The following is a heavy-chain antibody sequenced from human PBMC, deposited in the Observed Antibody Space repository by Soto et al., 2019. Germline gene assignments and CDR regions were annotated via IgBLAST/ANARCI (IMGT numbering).Heavy chain of an antibody. Sequence: QVQLVESGGGVVQPGRSLRLSCAASGFTFSSYAMHWVRQAPGKGLEWVAVISYDGSNKYYADSVKGRFTISRDNSKNTLYLQMNSLRAEDTAVYYCARDFVIGGATRGSDWGQGTMVTVSA. V-gene: IGHV3-30-3*01. CDR2: ISYDGSNK. D-gene: IGHD1-26*01. J-gene: IGHJ4*02. CDR1: GFTFSSYA. CDR3: ARDFVIGGATRGSD.